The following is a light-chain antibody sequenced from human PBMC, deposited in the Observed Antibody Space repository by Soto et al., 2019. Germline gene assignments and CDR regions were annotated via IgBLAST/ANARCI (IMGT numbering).Light chain of an antibody. CDR2: AAS. CDR1: QSISSY. V-gene: IGKV1-9*01. J-gene: IGKJ1*01. CDR3: QQVNSYPWT. Sequence: DIRMTQSPSSLSASVGDRVTITCRASQSISSYLNWYQQKPGKAPKLLIYAASTLQSGVPSRFSGSGSGTEFTLTISSLQPEDFASYYCQQVNSYPWTFGQGTKVDIK.